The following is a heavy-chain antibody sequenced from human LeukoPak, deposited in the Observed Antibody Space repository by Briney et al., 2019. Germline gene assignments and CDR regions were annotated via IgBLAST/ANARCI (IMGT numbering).Heavy chain of an antibody. Sequence: PSETLSLTCAVSGYSISSSNWWGWIRQPPGKGLEWIGYIYYSGSIYYNPSLKSRVTMSVDTSKNQFSLKLSSVTAADTAVYYCARHPPRDGSAFDYWGQGTLVTVSS. CDR3: ARHPPRDGSAFDY. CDR1: GYSISSSNW. D-gene: IGHD2-2*03. V-gene: IGHV4-28*05. J-gene: IGHJ4*02. CDR2: IYYSGSI.